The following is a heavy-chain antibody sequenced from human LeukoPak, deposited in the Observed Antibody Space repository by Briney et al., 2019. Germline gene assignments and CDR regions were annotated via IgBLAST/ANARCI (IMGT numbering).Heavy chain of an antibody. CDR1: GGSISSYY. J-gene: IGHJ3*02. CDR2: IYYSGST. Sequence: SETLSLTCTVSGGSISSYYWSWIRQHPGKGLEWIGYIYYSGSTYYNPSLKSRLTISVDTSKNQFSLKLSSVTAADTAVYYCARDRVDSSGYTDAFDIWGQGTMVTVYS. D-gene: IGHD3-22*01. CDR3: ARDRVDSSGYTDAFDI. V-gene: IGHV4-59*06.